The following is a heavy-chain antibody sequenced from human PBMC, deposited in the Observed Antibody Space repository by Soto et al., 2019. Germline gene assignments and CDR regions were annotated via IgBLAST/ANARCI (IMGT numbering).Heavy chain of an antibody. Sequence: SVKVSCKASGGTFSSYAISWVRQAPGQGLEWMGGIIPIFGTANYAQKFQGRVTITADESTSTAYMELSSLRSEDTAVYYCARPPNLRPPFCPWRQGTLVRVSS. CDR2: IIPIFGTA. V-gene: IGHV1-69*13. CDR3: ARPPNLRPPFCP. J-gene: IGHJ5*02. CDR1: GGTFSSYA.